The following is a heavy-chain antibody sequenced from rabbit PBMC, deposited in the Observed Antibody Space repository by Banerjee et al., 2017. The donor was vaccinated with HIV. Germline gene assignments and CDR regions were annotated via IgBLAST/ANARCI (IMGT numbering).Heavy chain of an antibody. Sequence: QEQLEESGGGLVKPGASLTLTCKGSGFDLSSSYYMCWVRQAPGKGLEWIACISVSYGSTYYATWAKGQFTISKASSTVTLQMTSLTGADTATYFCTRDYWLVSPLWGPGTLVTVS. CDR3: TRDYWLVSPL. J-gene: IGHJ6*01. CDR1: GFDLSSSYY. V-gene: IGHV1S45*01. CDR2: ISVSYGST. D-gene: IGHD3-3*01.